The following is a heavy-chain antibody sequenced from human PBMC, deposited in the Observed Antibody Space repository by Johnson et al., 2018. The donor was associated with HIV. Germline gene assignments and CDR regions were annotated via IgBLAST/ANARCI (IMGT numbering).Heavy chain of an antibody. D-gene: IGHD5-12*01. V-gene: IGHV3-66*01. CDR2: IYSGGST. CDR1: GLTVSSNY. J-gene: IGHJ3*02. Sequence: VQLVESGGGLIQPGGSLRLSCAASGLTVSSNYMNWVRQAPGKGLEWVSVIYSGGSTYYADSVKGRFTISRDNSKNTLFLQMNCLRPEDTAIYYCARDRVATEAFDMWGQGTMVTVSS. CDR3: ARDRVATEAFDM.